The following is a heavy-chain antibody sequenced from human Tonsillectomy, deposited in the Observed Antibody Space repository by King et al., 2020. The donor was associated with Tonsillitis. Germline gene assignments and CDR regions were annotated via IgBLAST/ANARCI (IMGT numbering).Heavy chain of an antibody. CDR1: GGSISSYY. D-gene: IGHD7-27*01. J-gene: IGHJ5*02. CDR3: ARTLTWHWGLNWFDP. V-gene: IGHV4-59*08. CDR2: MFYSGST. Sequence: VQLQESGPGLVKPSETLSLTCTVSGGSISSYYWSWIRQPPGKGLEWIGYMFYSGSTNYNPSLKSRVTISVDTSKNQFSLKLSSVTAADTAVYYCARTLTWHWGLNWFDPWGQGTLVTVSS.